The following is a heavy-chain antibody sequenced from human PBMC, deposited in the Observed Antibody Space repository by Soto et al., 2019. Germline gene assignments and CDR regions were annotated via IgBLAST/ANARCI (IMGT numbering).Heavy chain of an antibody. J-gene: IGHJ3*02. V-gene: IGHV1-3*05. Sequence: QVQLVQSEAEEKKPGASVKVSCKASGYTFTSYAMHWVRQAPGQRLEWMAWINAGNCNTKYSQKFQGRVPITRDTSASTAYMQPSSLRSEDTALYYCARGANPVDIWGQGTMVTFSS. CDR1: GYTFTSYA. CDR3: ARGANPVDI. CDR2: INAGNCNT.